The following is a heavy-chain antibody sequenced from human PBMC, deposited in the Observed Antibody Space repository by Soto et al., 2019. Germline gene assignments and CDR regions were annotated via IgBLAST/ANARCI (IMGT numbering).Heavy chain of an antibody. CDR1: GDSVSSNIAA. V-gene: IGHV6-1*01. CDR3: ARNIGGQRDA. CDR2: TYYRSKWYT. D-gene: IGHD3-16*01. J-gene: IGHJ5*02. Sequence: SHTLSLTFAISGDSVSSNIAAWDWIRQSPSRGLEWLGRTYYRSKWYTDYAVSVRSRITINPDTSENQFTLQLISMTPEDTAVYYCARNIGGQRDAWGQGTLVTV.